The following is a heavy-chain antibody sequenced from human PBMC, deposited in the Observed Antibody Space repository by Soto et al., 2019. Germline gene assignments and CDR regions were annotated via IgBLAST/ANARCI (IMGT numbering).Heavy chain of an antibody. Sequence: GGSLRLSCAASGFTFSSYAMSWVRQAPGKGLEWVSAISGSGGSTYYADSVKGRFTISRDNSKNTLYLQMNSLRAEDTAVYYCAKAYIVVVVAATSVTFDYWGQGTLVTVSS. CDR3: AKAYIVVVVAATSVTFDY. CDR2: ISGSGGST. J-gene: IGHJ4*02. V-gene: IGHV3-23*01. D-gene: IGHD2-15*01. CDR1: GFTFSSYA.